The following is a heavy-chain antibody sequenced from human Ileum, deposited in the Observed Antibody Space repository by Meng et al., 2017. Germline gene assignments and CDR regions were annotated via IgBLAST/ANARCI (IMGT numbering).Heavy chain of an antibody. CDR3: ASARYDN. Sequence: QVQLQQGGAGRRKPAETLSLTCVVYGGSFSANYWTWIRQPPGKGLEWIGEINHNGNTNYKPSLKSRVTISVDTSKKQFSLRLTSVTAADTAVYYCASARYDNWGQGTLVTVSS. V-gene: IGHV4-34*01. CDR1: GGSFSANY. CDR2: INHNGNT. J-gene: IGHJ4*02.